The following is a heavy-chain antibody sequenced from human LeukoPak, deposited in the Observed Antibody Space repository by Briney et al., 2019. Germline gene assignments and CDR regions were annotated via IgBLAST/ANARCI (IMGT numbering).Heavy chain of an antibody. J-gene: IGHJ4*02. CDR1: GFTFSSYG. V-gene: IGHV3-30*03. D-gene: IGHD3-3*01. Sequence: GGSLRLSCTASGFTFSSYGMHWVRQAPGKGLEWVAVISYDGSNKYYADSVKGRFTISRDNSKNTLYVQMNSLRAEDTAVYYCAGDPAKFWGGHDYWGQGTLVTVSS. CDR2: ISYDGSNK. CDR3: AGDPAKFWGGHDY.